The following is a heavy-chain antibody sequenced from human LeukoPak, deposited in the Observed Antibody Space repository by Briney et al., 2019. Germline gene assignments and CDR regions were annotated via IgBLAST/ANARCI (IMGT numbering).Heavy chain of an antibody. CDR3: ARGGNVEIATILPLGDFDY. Sequence: GGSLRLSCAASGFTFSSYGMNWVRQAPGKGLEWVSSISSSSSYIYYADSVKGRFTISRDNAKNSRYLQMNSLRAEDTAVYYCARGGNVEIATILPLGDFDYWGQGTLVTVSS. CDR2: ISSSSSYI. J-gene: IGHJ4*02. V-gene: IGHV3-21*01. D-gene: IGHD5-24*01. CDR1: GFTFSSYG.